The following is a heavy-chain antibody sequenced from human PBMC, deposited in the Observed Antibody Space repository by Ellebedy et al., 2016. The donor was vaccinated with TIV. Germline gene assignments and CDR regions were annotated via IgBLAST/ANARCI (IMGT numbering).Heavy chain of an antibody. CDR2: INHSGIL. D-gene: IGHD3-9*01. V-gene: IGHV4-34*01. Sequence: MPSETLSLTCAVSGESFSDYYWNWIRQSPGNGLEWISEINHSGILNYNPSLASRVTISVDTSKNQISLRLSSLTAADTAVYYCAASPLDPLNPPLWGHGTLVTVSP. J-gene: IGHJ4*01. CDR1: GESFSDYY. CDR3: AASPLDPLNPPL.